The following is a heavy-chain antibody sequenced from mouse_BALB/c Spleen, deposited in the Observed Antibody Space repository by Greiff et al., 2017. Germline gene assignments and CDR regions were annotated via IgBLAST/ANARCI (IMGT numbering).Heavy chain of an antibody. Sequence: VQLQQSGAELAKPGASVKMSCKASGYTFTSYWMHWVKQRPGQGLEWIGYINPSTGYTEYNQKFKDKATLTADKSSSTAYMQLSSLTSEDSAVYYCARELRKYYYAMDYWGQGTSVTVSS. J-gene: IGHJ4*01. CDR2: INPSTGYT. V-gene: IGHV1-7*01. D-gene: IGHD1-1*01. CDR3: ARELRKYYYAMDY. CDR1: GYTFTSYW.